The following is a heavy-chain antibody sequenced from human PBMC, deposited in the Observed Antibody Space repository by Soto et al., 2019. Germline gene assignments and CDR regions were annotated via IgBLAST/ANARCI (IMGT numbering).Heavy chain of an antibody. CDR1: GGSISSYY. CDR3: ARAGVALAGYYYYYGMDV. D-gene: IGHD6-19*01. V-gene: IGHV4-59*01. J-gene: IGHJ6*02. CDR2: IYYSGST. Sequence: PSETLSLTCTVSGGSISSYYWSWIRQPPGKGLEWIGYIYYSGSTNYNPSLKSRVTISVDTSKNQFSLKLSSVTAADTAVYYCARAGVALAGYYYYYGMDVWGQGTTVTVSS.